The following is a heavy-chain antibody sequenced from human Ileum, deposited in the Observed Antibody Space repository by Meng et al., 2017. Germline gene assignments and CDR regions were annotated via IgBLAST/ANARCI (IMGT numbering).Heavy chain of an antibody. CDR1: GYTFTGYY. CDR3: ARDDHDSSGYNWFDP. CDR2: INPNSGGT. D-gene: IGHD3-22*01. J-gene: IGHJ5*02. Sequence: ASVKVSCKASGYTFTGYYMHWVRQAPGQGLEWMGWINPNSGGTNYAQKFQGRVTMTRDTSISTAYMELSRLRSDDTAVYYCARDDHDSSGYNWFDPWGQGTLVTVSS. V-gene: IGHV1-2*02.